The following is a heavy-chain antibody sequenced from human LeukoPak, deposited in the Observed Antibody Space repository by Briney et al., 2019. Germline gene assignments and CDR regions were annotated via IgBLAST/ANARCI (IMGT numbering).Heavy chain of an antibody. V-gene: IGHV4-38-2*02. D-gene: IGHD6-13*01. CDR2: IYHSGST. CDR1: GYSISSGYY. CDR3: ARGGSSSWYSGSSYYFXY. Sequence: SETLSLTCTVSGYSISSGYYWGWIRQPPGKGLEWIGSIYHSGSTYYNPSLKSRVTISVDTSKNQFSLKLSSVTAADTAVYYCARGGSSSWYSGSSYYFXYWGQGTLVTVSS. J-gene: IGHJ4*02.